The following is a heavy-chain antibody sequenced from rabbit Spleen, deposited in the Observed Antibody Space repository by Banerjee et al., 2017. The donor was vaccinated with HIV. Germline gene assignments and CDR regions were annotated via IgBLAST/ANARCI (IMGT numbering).Heavy chain of an antibody. V-gene: IGHV1S45*01. CDR2: IDTGSSGFT. CDR3: ARDTGSSFSSYGMDL. D-gene: IGHD8-1*01. Sequence: QEQLVESGGGLVQPGGSLTLTCKASGFSFSNGYVMCWVRQAPGKGLEWIVCIDTGSSGFTYFASWAKGRFTSSKTSSTTVTLQMTSLTAADTATYFCARDTGSSFSSYGMDLWGPGTLVTVS. J-gene: IGHJ6*01. CDR1: GFSFSNGYV.